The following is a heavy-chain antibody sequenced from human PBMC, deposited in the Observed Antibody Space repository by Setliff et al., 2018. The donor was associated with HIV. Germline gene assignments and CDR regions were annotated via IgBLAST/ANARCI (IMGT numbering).Heavy chain of an antibody. V-gene: IGHV4-34*01. CDR3: ARGRGSSSSWPIDY. J-gene: IGHJ4*02. CDR1: GGSFSGYY. Sequence: TSETLSLTCAVYGGSFSGYYWSWIRQPPGKGLEWIGEINHSGSTNYNPSLKSRVTISVDTSKNQFSLKLSSVTAADTAVYFCARGRGSSSSWPIDYWGQGTLVTVSS. CDR2: INHSGST. D-gene: IGHD6-13*01.